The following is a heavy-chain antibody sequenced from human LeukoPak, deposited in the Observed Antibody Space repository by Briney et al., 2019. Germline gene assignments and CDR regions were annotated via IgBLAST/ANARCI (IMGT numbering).Heavy chain of an antibody. V-gene: IGHV3-9*03. CDR1: GFTFDDYA. J-gene: IGHJ4*02. Sequence: GGSLRLSCAASGFTFDDYAMHWVRQAPGKGLAWVSGISWNSGSIGYADSVKGRFTIPRDNAKNSLYLQMNSLRAEDMALYYCAKDSGYSSSWYYFDYWGQGTLVTVSS. D-gene: IGHD6-13*01. CDR2: ISWNSGSI. CDR3: AKDSGYSSSWYYFDY.